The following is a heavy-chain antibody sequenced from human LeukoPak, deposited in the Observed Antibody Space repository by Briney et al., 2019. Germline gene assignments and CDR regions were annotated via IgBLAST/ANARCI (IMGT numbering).Heavy chain of an antibody. CDR3: ARRIAARPGAFGY. CDR2: MNPNSGNT. D-gene: IGHD6-6*01. V-gene: IGHV1-8*01. J-gene: IGHJ4*02. Sequence: VASEKVSCKASGYTFTSYDINWVRQATGQGLEWMGWMNPNSGNTGYAQKFQGRVTMTRNTSISTAYMELSSLRSEDTAVYYCARRIAARPGAFGYWGQGTLVTVFS. CDR1: GYTFTSYD.